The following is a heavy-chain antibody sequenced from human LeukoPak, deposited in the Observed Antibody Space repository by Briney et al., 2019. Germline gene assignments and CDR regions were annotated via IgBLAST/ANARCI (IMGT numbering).Heavy chain of an antibody. J-gene: IGHJ4*02. Sequence: GGSLRLSCAASGFTFSSYGMHWVRQAPGKGLEWVAVISYDGSNKYYADSVKGRFTISRDNSKNTLYLQMNSLRAEDTAVYYCASSLPRYSSSWYLFNYWGQGTLVIVSS. CDR2: ISYDGSNK. CDR1: GFTFSSYG. D-gene: IGHD6-13*01. V-gene: IGHV3-30*03. CDR3: ASSLPRYSSSWYLFNY.